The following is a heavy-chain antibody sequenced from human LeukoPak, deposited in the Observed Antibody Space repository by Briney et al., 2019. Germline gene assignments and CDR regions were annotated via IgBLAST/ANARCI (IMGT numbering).Heavy chain of an antibody. D-gene: IGHD5-18*01. V-gene: IGHV3-64*01. J-gene: IGHJ4*02. CDR1: GFTFSSYA. CDR3: ARPLRGRSYGSYGY. Sequence: GGSLRLSCAASGFTFSSYAMHWVRQAPGKGLEYVSAISSNGGSTYYANSVKGRFTISRDNSKNTLYLQMGSLRAEDMAVYYCARPLRGRSYGSYGYWGQGTLVTVSS. CDR2: ISSNGGST.